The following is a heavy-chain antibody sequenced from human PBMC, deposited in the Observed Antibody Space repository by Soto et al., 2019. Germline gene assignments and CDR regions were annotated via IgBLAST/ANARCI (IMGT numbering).Heavy chain of an antibody. D-gene: IGHD3-3*01. J-gene: IGHJ5*02. CDR3: TTVPRITIFGVVYFWFDP. CDR2: IKSKTDGGTT. CDR1: GFTFSNAW. V-gene: IGHV3-15*01. Sequence: EVQLVESGGGLVKPGGSLRLSCAASGFTFSNAWMSWVRQAPGKGLESVGRIKSKTDGGTTDYAAPVKGRFTISRDDSKNTLYLQMNSLKTEDTAVYYCTTVPRITIFGVVYFWFDPWGQGTLVTVSS.